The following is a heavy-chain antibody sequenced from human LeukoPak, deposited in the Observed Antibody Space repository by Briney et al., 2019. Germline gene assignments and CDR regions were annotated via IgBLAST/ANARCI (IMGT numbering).Heavy chain of an antibody. V-gene: IGHV3-23*01. J-gene: IGHJ4*02. CDR1: GLIFDNYA. CDR2: ISGSGGAT. Sequence: QAGGSLRLSCAASGLIFDNYAMTWVRQAPGKGLEWVSGISGSGGATYYADSVKGRFTISRDNSKNTLYLQMNSLRAEDTAVYYCAKDLFLVWGHPYYSSSTEKEENWGQGTLVTVSS. D-gene: IGHD6-13*01. CDR3: AKDLFLVWGHPYYSSSTEKEEN.